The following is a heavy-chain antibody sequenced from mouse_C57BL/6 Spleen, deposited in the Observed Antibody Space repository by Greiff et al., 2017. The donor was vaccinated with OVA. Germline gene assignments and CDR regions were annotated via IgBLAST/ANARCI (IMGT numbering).Heavy chain of an antibody. V-gene: IGHV1-64*01. CDR3: AREKATGLYAMDY. D-gene: IGHD3-2*02. CDR1: GYTFTSYW. Sequence: QVHVKQPGAELVKPGASVKLSCKASGYTFTSYWMHWVKQRPGQGLEWIGMIHPNSGSTNYNEKFKSKATLTVDKSSSTAYMQLSSLTSEDSAVYYCAREKATGLYAMDYWGQGTSVTVSS. CDR2: IHPNSGST. J-gene: IGHJ4*01.